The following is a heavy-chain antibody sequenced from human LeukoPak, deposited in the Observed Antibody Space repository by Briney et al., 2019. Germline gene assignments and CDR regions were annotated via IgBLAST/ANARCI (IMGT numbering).Heavy chain of an antibody. CDR3: ALDEPDYYYMDV. CDR1: GGSFSGYY. D-gene: IGHD1-14*01. CDR2: INHSGSI. J-gene: IGHJ6*03. Sequence: PSETLSLTCAVYGGSFSGYYWSWIRPPPGKGLGWVGEINHSGSINYNLSLKSRNTISVDTPKNQFSLKLSSVTAADTAVYYCALDEPDYYYMDVWGKGTTVTVSS. V-gene: IGHV4-34*01.